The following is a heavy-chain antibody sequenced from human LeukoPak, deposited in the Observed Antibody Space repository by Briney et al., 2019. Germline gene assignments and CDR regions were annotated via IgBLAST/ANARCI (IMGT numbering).Heavy chain of an antibody. CDR2: ISDDGDGT. CDR3: ATIGPLDY. J-gene: IGHJ4*02. CDR1: GFNFDDNV. Sequence: SGGSLRLSCAASGFNFDDNVMHWVRHAPGKGLEWVSLISDDGDGTYYADSVKGRFTISRDNSKNSLYLQMNSLRSEDTALYYCATIGPLDYWGQGTLVTVSS. V-gene: IGHV3-43*02. D-gene: IGHD4/OR15-4a*01.